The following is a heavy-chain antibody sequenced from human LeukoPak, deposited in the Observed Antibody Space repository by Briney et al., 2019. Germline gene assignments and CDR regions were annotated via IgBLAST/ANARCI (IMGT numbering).Heavy chain of an antibody. D-gene: IGHD3-10*01. CDR2: IYYSGST. V-gene: IGHV4-30-4*01. CDR3: SSGSYYKGTDY. J-gene: IGHJ4*02. Sequence: SETLSRTCTVSGGSISSGDYYWSWIRQPPGKGLEWIGYIYYSGSTYYNPSLKSRVTISVDTSKNQFSLKLSSVTAADTAVYYCSSGSYYKGTDYWGQGTLVTVSS. CDR1: GGSISSGDYY.